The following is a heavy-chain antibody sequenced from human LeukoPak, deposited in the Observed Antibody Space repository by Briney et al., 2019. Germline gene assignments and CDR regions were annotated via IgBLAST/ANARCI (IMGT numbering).Heavy chain of an antibody. J-gene: IGHJ6*02. CDR3: ARQKWEQQGRDYYFNGLDV. D-gene: IGHD1/OR15-1a*01. CDR1: IGSISSSEW. V-gene: IGHV4-4*02. CDR2: IYLYGTT. Sequence: SETLSLTCSVSIGSISSSEWWSWVRQSPVKGLEWIGEIYLYGTTNYNPSFTSRVTMSVDRSRNQFSLKLTPVTAADTAVYYCARQKWEQQGRDYYFNGLDVWGPGTTVIVSS.